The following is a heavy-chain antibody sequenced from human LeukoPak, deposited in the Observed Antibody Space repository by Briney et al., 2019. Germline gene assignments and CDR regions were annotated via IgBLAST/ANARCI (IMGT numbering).Heavy chain of an antibody. J-gene: IGHJ6*04. V-gene: IGHV5-10-1*01. CDR1: GCSFTSYW. CDR2: IDPSDSYT. CDR3: ARLMGYYGSGSSPYGMDV. Sequence: GESLRISCKGSGCSFTSYWISWVRQMPGKGLEWMGRIDPSDSYTNYSPSFQGHVTISADKSISTAYLQWSSLKASDTAMYYCARLMGYYGSGSSPYGMDVWGKGTTVTVSS. D-gene: IGHD3-10*01.